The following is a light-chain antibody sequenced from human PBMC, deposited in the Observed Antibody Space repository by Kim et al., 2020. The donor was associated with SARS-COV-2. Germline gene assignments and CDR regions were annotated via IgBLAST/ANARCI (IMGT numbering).Light chain of an antibody. CDR3: SSYTSSSTLI. V-gene: IGLV2-18*02. Sequence: GQSVTISCTGTSSDVGSYNRVSWYKQPPGTAPKLIIYEVSDRPSGVPHRFSGSKSGDTASLTISWLQTEDEADYYCSSYTSSSTLIFGGGTKVTVL. CDR2: EVS. CDR1: SSDVGSYNR. J-gene: IGLJ2*01.